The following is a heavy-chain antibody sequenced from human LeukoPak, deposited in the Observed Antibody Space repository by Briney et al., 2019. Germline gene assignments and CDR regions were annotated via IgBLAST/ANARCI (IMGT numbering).Heavy chain of an antibody. CDR3: ARQKGSILTGYSNNWFDP. J-gene: IGHJ5*02. D-gene: IGHD3-9*01. CDR2: IDPSDSYT. Sequence: GESLQTSCKGSGYSFTSYWISWVRPMPGKGLEWMGRIDPSDSYTNYSPSFQGHVTISADKSISTAYLQWSSLKASDTAMYYCARQKGSILTGYSNNWFDPWGQGTLVTVSS. CDR1: GYSFTSYW. V-gene: IGHV5-10-1*01.